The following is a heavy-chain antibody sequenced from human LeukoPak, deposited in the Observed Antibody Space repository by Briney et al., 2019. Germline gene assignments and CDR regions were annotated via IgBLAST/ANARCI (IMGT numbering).Heavy chain of an antibody. CDR2: IIPIFGTA. CDR3: ARSIVACSSWYFAESGYFDY. D-gene: IGHD6-13*01. J-gene: IGHJ4*02. V-gene: IGHV1-69*13. CDR1: GGTFSGYA. Sequence: ASVKVSCKASGGTFSGYAISWVRQAPGQGLEWMGGIIPIFGTANYAQKFQGRVTITADESTSTAYMELSSLRSEDTAVYYCARSIVACSSWYFAESGYFDYWGQGTLVTVSS.